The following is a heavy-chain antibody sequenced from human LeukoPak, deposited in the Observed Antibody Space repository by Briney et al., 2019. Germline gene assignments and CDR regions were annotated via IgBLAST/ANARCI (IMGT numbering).Heavy chain of an antibody. V-gene: IGHV3-7*03. J-gene: IGHJ4*02. CDR2: IRQDGSVQ. CDR3: LVTTPSRRFDY. D-gene: IGHD1/OR15-1a*01. Sequence: PGGSLRLSCAASGFTCSTYAMNWVRQAPGKGLEWVANIRQDGSVQNYVDSVKGRFTISRDNPKNSVYLQMSSLRTEDKGRYYCLVTTPSRRFDYWGQGTLVTVSS. CDR1: GFTCSTYA.